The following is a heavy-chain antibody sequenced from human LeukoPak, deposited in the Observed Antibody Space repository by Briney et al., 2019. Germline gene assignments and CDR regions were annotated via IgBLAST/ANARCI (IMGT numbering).Heavy chain of an antibody. CDR2: IYYSGST. D-gene: IGHD3-3*01. CDR1: SGSISSYY. CDR3: ARDLGV. J-gene: IGHJ3*01. Sequence: KPSETLSLTCTVSSGSISSYYWTWIRQPPGKGLEWIGHIYYSGSTNYSPSLKSRVTISIDTSKNQFSLKLSSVTAADTAMYYCARDLGVWGQGTMVTVSS. V-gene: IGHV4-59*01.